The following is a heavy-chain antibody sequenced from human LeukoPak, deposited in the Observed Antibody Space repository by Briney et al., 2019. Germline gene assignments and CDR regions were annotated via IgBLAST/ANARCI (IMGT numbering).Heavy chain of an antibody. CDR2: ISGSGGST. Sequence: PGGSLRLSCAASGFTFSSYGMSWVRQAPGKGLEWVSAISGSGGSTYYADSVKGRFTISRDNSKNTLYLQMNSLRAEDTAVYYCAKERRYYYDSSGYYSRYFDYWGQGTLVTVSS. CDR3: AKERRYYYDSSGYYSRYFDY. D-gene: IGHD3-22*01. J-gene: IGHJ4*02. V-gene: IGHV3-23*01. CDR1: GFTFSSYG.